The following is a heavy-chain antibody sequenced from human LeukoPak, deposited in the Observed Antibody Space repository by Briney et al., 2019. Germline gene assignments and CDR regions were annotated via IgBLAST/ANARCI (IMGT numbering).Heavy chain of an antibody. D-gene: IGHD3-9*01. CDR3: AKDYYDLLTGYLTYVFDY. CDR1: GFSINTYT. CDR2: IRNSDGMT. J-gene: IGHJ4*02. V-gene: IGHV3-23*01. Sequence: GGSLRLSCDASGFSINTYTMYWVRQAPGQGLEWVSGIRNSDGMTYYADSVRGRFTISTDNSKNTLYLQMNSLRVEDTAVYYCAKDYYDLLTGYLTYVFDYWGQGTLVTVSS.